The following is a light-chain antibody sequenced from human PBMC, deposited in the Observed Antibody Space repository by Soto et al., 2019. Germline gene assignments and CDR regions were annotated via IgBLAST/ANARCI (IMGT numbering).Light chain of an antibody. Sequence: IQMTQAPSTLSASVGDRVTVTCRASQGIRNDLGWYQQKPGKAPKLLIYAATTLQSGVPSRFSGSGSGTDFTLTISSLQPDDSATYYCQQYNSYSPTFGQGTKVDI. V-gene: IGKV1-6*01. CDR1: QGIRND. J-gene: IGKJ1*01. CDR2: AAT. CDR3: QQYNSYSPT.